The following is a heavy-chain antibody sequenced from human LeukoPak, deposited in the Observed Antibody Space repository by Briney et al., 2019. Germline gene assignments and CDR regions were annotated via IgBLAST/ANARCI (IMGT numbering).Heavy chain of an antibody. CDR1: GFTFSSYA. CDR3: ARLVGGVVPSDAFDI. V-gene: IGHV3-23*01. CDR2: ISGSGGST. J-gene: IGHJ3*02. Sequence: GGSLRLSCAASGFTFSSYAMSWVRQAPGKGLEWVSAISGSGGSTYYADSVKGRFTISRDNAKNSLYLQMNSLRAEDTAVYYCARLVGGVVPSDAFDIWGQGTMVTVSS. D-gene: IGHD3-3*01.